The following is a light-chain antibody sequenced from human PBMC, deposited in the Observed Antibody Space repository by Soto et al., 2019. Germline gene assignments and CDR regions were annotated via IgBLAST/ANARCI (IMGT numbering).Light chain of an antibody. CDR3: CSYTTSSTYV. CDR1: SSDVGGYNY. CDR2: DVS. Sequence: QSALTQPASVSGSPGQSIAISCTGTSSDVGGYNYVSWYQQHPGKAPKLMIYDVSNRPSGVSNRFSGSKSGNTASLTISGLQAEDEADYYCCSYTTSSTYVFRTGTKLTVL. J-gene: IGLJ1*01. V-gene: IGLV2-14*03.